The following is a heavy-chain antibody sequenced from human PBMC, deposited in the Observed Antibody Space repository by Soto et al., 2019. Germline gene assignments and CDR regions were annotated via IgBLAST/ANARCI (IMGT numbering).Heavy chain of an antibody. J-gene: IGHJ4*02. V-gene: IGHV5-10-1*01. Sequence: GESLTISCEASGYMFPIYHISWVRQMPGKGLEWVGKIDPSDSRTMYRPSSRARITISVDNSINTAYLEWGRLKASDPAMYYCARHDSHGDFEFWDQGTQVTVSS. CDR1: GYMFPIYH. CDR2: IDPSDSRT. CDR3: ARHDSHGDFEF. D-gene: IGHD2-15*01.